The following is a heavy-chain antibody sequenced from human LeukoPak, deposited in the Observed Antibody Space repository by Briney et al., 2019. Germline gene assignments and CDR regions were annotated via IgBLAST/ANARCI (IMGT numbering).Heavy chain of an antibody. CDR2: IYYTGNT. V-gene: IGHV4-30-4*08. D-gene: IGHD3-9*01. J-gene: IGHJ4*02. Sequence: SSETLSLTCTVSGGSISSGAHYWSWIRQPPGKGLEWIGYIYYTGNTYYNPSLKSRVTISVDKSKNQFSLKLSSVTAADTAVYYCARVYGGILTGYYGYDYWGQGTLVTVSS. CDR1: GGSISSGAHY. CDR3: ARVYGGILTGYYGYDY.